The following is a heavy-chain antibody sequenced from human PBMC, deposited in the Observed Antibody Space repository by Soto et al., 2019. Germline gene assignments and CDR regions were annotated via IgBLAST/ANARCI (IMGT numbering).Heavy chain of an antibody. CDR3: ARALPRYGLLYYYYGMDV. J-gene: IGHJ6*02. D-gene: IGHD4-17*01. V-gene: IGHV3-13*01. CDR1: GFTFSSYD. CDR2: IGTAGDT. Sequence: GGSLRLSCAASGFTFSSYDIHWVRQATGKGLEWVSAIGTAGDTYYPGSVKGRFTISRENAKNSLYLQMNSLRAGDTAVYYCARALPRYGLLYYYYGMDVWGQGTTVTVSS.